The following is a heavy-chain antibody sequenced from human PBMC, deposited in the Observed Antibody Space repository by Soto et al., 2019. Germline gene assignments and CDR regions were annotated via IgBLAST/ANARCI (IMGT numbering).Heavy chain of an antibody. CDR2: ISSSGSTI. CDR1: EFTFSDYY. D-gene: IGHD6-6*01. CDR3: SKAKEARRHHYYYMDV. V-gene: IGHV3-11*01. J-gene: IGHJ6*03. Sequence: VGSLRLSCAASEFTFSDYYISWIRQAQGKGLEWVSYISSSGSTIYYADSVKGRFTISRDNAKNPLYLQTNSRRGEDTAVYYCSKAKEARRHHYYYMDVWGKGTTVTVSS.